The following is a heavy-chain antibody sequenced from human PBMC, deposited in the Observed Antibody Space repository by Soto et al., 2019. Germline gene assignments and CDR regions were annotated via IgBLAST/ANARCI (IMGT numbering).Heavy chain of an antibody. CDR1: GYTFTSYY. J-gene: IGHJ6*02. V-gene: IGHV1-46*01. D-gene: IGHD1-7*01. Sequence: QVQLVQSGAEVKKPGASVKVSCKASGYTFTSYYMHWVRQAPGQGLEWMGIINPSGGSTSYAQKFQGRVTMTRDTSTSTVYMELSSLRSEDTAVYYCARDDPNWNYAGVRGEGMDVWGQGTTVTVSS. CDR2: INPSGGST. CDR3: ARDDPNWNYAGVRGEGMDV.